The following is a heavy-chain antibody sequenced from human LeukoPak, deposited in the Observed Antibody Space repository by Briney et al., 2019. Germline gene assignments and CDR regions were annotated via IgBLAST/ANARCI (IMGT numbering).Heavy chain of an antibody. CDR1: GFTFSSYW. CDR3: ARVGPWVNPDYYYYYMDV. Sequence: GGSLRLSCAASGFTFSSYWMSWVRQAPGKGLEWVANIKQDGSEKYYADSMKGRFTISRDNAKNSLYLQMNSLRAEDTAVYYCARVGPWVNPDYYYYYMDVWGKGTTVTVSS. J-gene: IGHJ6*03. CDR2: IKQDGSEK. V-gene: IGHV3-7*01. D-gene: IGHD1-14*01.